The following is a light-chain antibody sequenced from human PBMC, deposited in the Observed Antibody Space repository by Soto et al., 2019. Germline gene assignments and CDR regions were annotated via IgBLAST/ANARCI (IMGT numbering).Light chain of an antibody. V-gene: IGLV2-8*01. CDR2: EVT. Sequence: QSVLTQPPSASGSPGQSVTISCTGTSSDVGGYNYVSWYQQYPGRAPKLMTYEVTKGPSGVPDRFSGSKSGNTASLTVSGLQAEDEADYYCSSYAASNNFYFVFGGGTKLTVL. CDR3: SSYAASNNFYFV. CDR1: SSDVGGYNY. J-gene: IGLJ3*02.